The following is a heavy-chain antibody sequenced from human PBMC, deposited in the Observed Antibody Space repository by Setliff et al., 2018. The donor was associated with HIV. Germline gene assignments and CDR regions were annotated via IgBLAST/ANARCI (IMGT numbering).Heavy chain of an antibody. D-gene: IGHD2-15*01. Sequence: PGGSLRLSCAASGFIFSAYAMSWVRQGPEKGLEWVSAITDGGGTTYYKDSVKGRFTISRDNAKNSLYLQMNSLRADDTAVYYCARDNGGTWYSSETGAEYFQHWGQGTLVTVSS. V-gene: IGHV3-23*01. CDR1: GFIFSAYA. CDR2: ITDGGGTT. CDR3: ARDNGGTWYSSETGAEYFQH. J-gene: IGHJ1*01.